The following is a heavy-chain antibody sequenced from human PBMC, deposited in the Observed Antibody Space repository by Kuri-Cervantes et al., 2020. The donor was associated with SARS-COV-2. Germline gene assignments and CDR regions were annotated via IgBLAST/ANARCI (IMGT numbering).Heavy chain of an antibody. V-gene: IGHV3-23*01. CDR3: AREPTTGYYGMDV. J-gene: IGHJ6*02. CDR2: ISWDGGST. D-gene: IGHD1-26*01. Sequence: GASLKFSCAASGFTFSSYAMSWVRQAPGKGLEWVSLISWDGGSTYYADSVKGRFTISRDNSKNTLYLQMNSLRAEDTAVYYCAREPTTGYYGMDVWGQGTTVTVSS. CDR1: GFTFSSYA.